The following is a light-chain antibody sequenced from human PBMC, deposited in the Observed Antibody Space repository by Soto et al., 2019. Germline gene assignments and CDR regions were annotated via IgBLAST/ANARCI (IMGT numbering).Light chain of an antibody. Sequence: QSALTQPPSASGSPGQSVTISCTGTSSDVGRYNYVSWFQQHPGKAPKFMIYEVSKRPSGVPDRFSGSKSGNTASLTGSGRQAETDAHYYFSSYSGMTVILGEVPHLTGL. J-gene: IGLJ2*01. CDR3: SSYSGMTVI. CDR2: EVS. V-gene: IGLV2-8*01. CDR1: SSDVGRYNY.